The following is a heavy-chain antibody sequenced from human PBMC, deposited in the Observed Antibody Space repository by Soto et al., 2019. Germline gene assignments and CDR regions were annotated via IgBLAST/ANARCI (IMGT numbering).Heavy chain of an antibody. D-gene: IGHD3-10*01. CDR2: IYYSGST. V-gene: IGHV4-59*08. Sequence: SETLSLTCTVSGGSISSYYWTWIRQPPGKGLEWIGYIYYSGSTNYNPSLKSRVTISVDTSKNQFSLKLSSVTAADTAVYYCARGGYGSGSYYSRFFDYWGQGTLVTVSS. CDR1: GGSISSYY. CDR3: ARGGYGSGSYYSRFFDY. J-gene: IGHJ4*02.